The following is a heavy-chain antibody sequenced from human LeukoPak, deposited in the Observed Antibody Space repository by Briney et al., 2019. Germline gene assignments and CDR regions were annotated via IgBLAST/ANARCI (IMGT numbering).Heavy chain of an antibody. Sequence: SETLSLTCTVSGGSISSYYWSWIRQPPGKGLEWIGYISYSGSTNYNPSLKSRVTISVDTSKNQFSLKLSSVTAADTAVYYCGRGYNTGWYVDYWGQGTPVTVSP. D-gene: IGHD6-19*01. CDR3: GRGYNTGWYVDY. J-gene: IGHJ4*02. CDR2: ISYSGST. V-gene: IGHV4-59*01. CDR1: GGSISSYY.